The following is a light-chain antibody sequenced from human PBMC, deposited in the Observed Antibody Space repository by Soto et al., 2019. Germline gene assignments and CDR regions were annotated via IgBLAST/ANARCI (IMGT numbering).Light chain of an antibody. CDR2: AAS. CDR3: QQYKNWPPHT. J-gene: IGKJ2*01. Sequence: EIVLTQSPGTVSVSPGESVTLSCRASQNVDDRLAGYQQTPGQPPRLLIYAASTRATGIPARFSGSGSGTAFTLTISSLQSEELGVYYCQQYKNWPPHTFGQGAKLESK. V-gene: IGKV3-15*01. CDR1: QNVDDR.